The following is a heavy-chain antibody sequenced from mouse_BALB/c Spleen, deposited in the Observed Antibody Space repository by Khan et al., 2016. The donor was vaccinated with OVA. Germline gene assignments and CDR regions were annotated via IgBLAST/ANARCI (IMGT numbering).Heavy chain of an antibody. CDR3: ARIKKIVATYFDY. J-gene: IGHJ2*01. V-gene: IGHV1S81*02. D-gene: IGHD1-1*01. CDR1: GYTFTSYW. CDR2: TNPTNGRT. Sequence: QVQLKESGAELVKTGASVKMSCKASGYTFTSYWMHRVKQRLGQGLEWFAETNPTNGRTYYNEKFKSKATLTVDKSSSTAYMLLSGPTFEDSAVYYCARIKKIVATYFDYWGQGTTLTVSS.